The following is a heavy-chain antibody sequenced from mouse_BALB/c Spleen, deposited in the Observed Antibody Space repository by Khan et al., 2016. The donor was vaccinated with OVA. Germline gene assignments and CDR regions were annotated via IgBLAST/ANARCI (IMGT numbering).Heavy chain of an antibody. J-gene: IGHJ3*01. CDR1: GYTFTSYW. CDR2: IDPYDSDT. V-gene: IGHV1-69*02. D-gene: IGHD2-2*01. CDR3: ERGEGYGRFAY. Sequence: QVQLQQPGAELVRPGASVKLSCKASGYTFTSYWMHWVKQRPEQGLEWIGRIDPYDSDTYYNQKFKDKAILTVDNSSSTAYMQLSSLSSEDSAVYYCERGEGYGRFAYWGQGTLVTVSA.